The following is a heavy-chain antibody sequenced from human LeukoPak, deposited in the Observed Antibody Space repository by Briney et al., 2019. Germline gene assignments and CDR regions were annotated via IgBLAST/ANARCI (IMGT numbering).Heavy chain of an antibody. J-gene: IGHJ4*02. D-gene: IGHD2-2*01. CDR2: INPNSGGT. CDR1: GYTFTGYY. V-gene: IGHV1-2*02. Sequence: ASVKVSCKASGYTFTGYYMHWVRQAPGQGLEWMGWINPNSGGTNYAQKFQGRVTMTRDTSIRTAYMELSRLRSDDTAVYYCARVCSSTSCYSRSIDYWGQGTLVTVSS. CDR3: ARVCSSTSCYSRSIDY.